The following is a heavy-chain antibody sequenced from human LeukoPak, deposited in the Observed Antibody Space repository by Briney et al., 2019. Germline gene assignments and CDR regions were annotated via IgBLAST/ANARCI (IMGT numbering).Heavy chain of an antibody. J-gene: IGHJ3*02. CDR1: GGSISSSSYY. Sequence: PSETLSLTCTVSGGSISSSSYYWGWIRQPPGKGLEWIGSIYYSGSTYYNPSLKSRVTISVDTSKNQFSLKLSSVTAADTAVYYCARGYDYDSSGYYDAFDIWGQGTMVTVSS. D-gene: IGHD3-22*01. V-gene: IGHV4-39*07. CDR3: ARGYDYDSSGYYDAFDI. CDR2: IYYSGST.